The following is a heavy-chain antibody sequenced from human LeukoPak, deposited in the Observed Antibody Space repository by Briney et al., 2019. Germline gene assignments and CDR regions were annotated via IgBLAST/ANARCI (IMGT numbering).Heavy chain of an antibody. CDR1: GFTFSSYA. J-gene: IGHJ4*02. V-gene: IGHV3-30-3*01. CDR2: ISYDGSNK. Sequence: GGSLRLSCAASGFTFSSYAMHWVRQAPGKGLEWVAVISYDGSNKYYADSVKGRFTISRDNSKNRLYLQMNSLRAEDTAVYYCARDGGGYEPAEFDYWGQGTLVTVSS. CDR3: ARDGGGYEPAEFDY. D-gene: IGHD5-12*01.